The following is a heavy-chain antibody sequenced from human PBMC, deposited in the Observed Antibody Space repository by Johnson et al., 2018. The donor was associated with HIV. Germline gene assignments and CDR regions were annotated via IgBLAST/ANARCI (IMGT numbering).Heavy chain of an antibody. D-gene: IGHD3-9*01. Sequence: VESGGGLVKREGSLRLSCAPSGFIFSNAWMSWVRQAPGKGLEWVGRIKSKTDGGTTDYAAPVKGRFTISRDDSKNTLYLQMNSLKIEDTAVYYCTTVWHLRSCDWLFHGGVDIWGQGKMVTVSS. CDR2: IKSKTDGGTT. CDR1: GFIFSNAW. J-gene: IGHJ3*02. CDR3: TTVWHLRSCDWLFHGGVDI. V-gene: IGHV3-15*01.